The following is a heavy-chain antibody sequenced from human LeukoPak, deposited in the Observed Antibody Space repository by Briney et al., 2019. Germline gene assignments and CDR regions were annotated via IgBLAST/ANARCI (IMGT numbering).Heavy chain of an antibody. CDR1: GFTFSSYS. D-gene: IGHD3-22*01. V-gene: IGHV3-48*04. J-gene: IGHJ3*02. CDR2: ISAISSSST. CDR3: ARDFHRRYYDSSGYNAFDI. Sequence: GGSLRLSCAASGFTFSSYSMNWVRQAPGKGLEWVSYISAISSSSTYYADSVKGRFTISRDNAKNSLYLQMNSLRAEDTAVYYCARDFHRRYYDSSGYNAFDIWGQGTMVTVSS.